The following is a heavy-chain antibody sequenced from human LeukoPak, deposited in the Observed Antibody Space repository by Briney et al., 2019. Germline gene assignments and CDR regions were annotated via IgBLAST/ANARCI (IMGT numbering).Heavy chain of an antibody. J-gene: IGHJ4*02. Sequence: ASVKVSCKASGYTFTSYAIHWVRQAPGQRLEWMGWISAGNGNTKYSQNFQGRVTFISNTSATTAFMELSSLRSEDTAVYYCARGRRGDYWRDSRHYFDYWGQGILVTVSS. D-gene: IGHD4-17*01. CDR1: GYTFTSYA. CDR3: ARGRRGDYWRDSRHYFDY. V-gene: IGHV1-3*01. CDR2: ISAGNGNT.